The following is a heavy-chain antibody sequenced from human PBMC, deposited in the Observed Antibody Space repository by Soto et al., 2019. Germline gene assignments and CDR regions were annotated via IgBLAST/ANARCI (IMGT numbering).Heavy chain of an antibody. J-gene: IGHJ6*02. CDR2: IYYTGST. CDR1: GGSVSSESYY. CDR3: TRDQYNFRGGSYYSAREV. V-gene: IGHV4-61*01. Sequence: QVQLQESGPGLVKPSETLSLTCTVSGGSVSSESYYWSWIRQPAGKGLEWIGYIYYTGSTNYHPSPTGRVTSCVDTSRDQAPLRLRSVTRADTAVYYCTRDQYNFRGGSYYSAREVWGQGTKVTVSS. D-gene: IGHD3-3*01.